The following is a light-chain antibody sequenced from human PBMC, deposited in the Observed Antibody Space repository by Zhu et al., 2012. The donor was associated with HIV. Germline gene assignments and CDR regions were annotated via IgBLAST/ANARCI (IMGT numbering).Light chain of an antibody. CDR2: IHP. J-gene: IGKJ4*01. Sequence: IVLTQSPATLSLSPGERATLSCRTSQSVSSSSMIHPKRAAGIPARFSGSGSGTDFTLTISSLEPEDFALYYCQQRRNWPLTFGGGTRVEI. V-gene: IGKV3-11*01. CDR1: QSVS. CDR3: QQRRNWPLT.